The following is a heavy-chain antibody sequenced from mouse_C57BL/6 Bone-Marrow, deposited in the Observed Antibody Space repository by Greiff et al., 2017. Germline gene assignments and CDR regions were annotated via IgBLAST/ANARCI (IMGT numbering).Heavy chain of an antibody. J-gene: IGHJ2*01. CDR1: GYTFTNYW. CDR3: ARERYYGSYFDY. Sequence: VQLLQSGAELVRPGTSVKMSCKASGYTFTNYWIGWAKQRPGHGLEWIGDIYPGGGYTKYNEKFKGKATLTADKSSSKAYMQFSSLTSEDSAIYYCARERYYGSYFDYWGQGTTLTVSS. CDR2: IYPGGGYT. V-gene: IGHV1-63*01. D-gene: IGHD1-1*01.